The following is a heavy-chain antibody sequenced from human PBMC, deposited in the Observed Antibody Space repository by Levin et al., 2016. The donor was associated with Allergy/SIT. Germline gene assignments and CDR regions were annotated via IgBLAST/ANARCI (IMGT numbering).Heavy chain of an antibody. J-gene: IGHJ4*02. Sequence: GGSLRLSCAASGFTFSNYSMHWVRQAPGKGLEWVSYISPSSRTTYYADSVRGRITISRDNAKNSLYLDMNSLRAEDTAIYYCARDSYTDSSGYWGYFDYWGQGILVTVAS. CDR3: ARDSYTDSSGYWGYFDY. CDR2: ISPSSRTT. CDR1: GFTFSNYS. D-gene: IGHD3-22*01. V-gene: IGHV3-48*01.